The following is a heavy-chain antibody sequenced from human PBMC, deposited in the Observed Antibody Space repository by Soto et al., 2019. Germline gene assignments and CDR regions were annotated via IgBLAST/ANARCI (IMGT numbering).Heavy chain of an antibody. CDR3: AKDMYCRTASCYWGYYAMDV. D-gene: IGHD2-2*01. CDR2: ISWNSASI. J-gene: IGHJ6*02. V-gene: IGHV3-9*01. CDR1: GFSFDDYA. Sequence: EMQLVESGGGLVQPGRSLRLSCAASGFSFDDYAMHWVRQAPGKGLEWVSSISWNSASIAYADSVKGRFTISRDNAKKSLYLQMNSLRAEDTALYYCAKDMYCRTASCYWGYYAMDVWGQGTTVTVSS.